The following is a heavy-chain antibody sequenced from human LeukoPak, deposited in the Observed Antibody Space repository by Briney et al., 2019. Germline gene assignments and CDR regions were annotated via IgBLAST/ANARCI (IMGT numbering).Heavy chain of an antibody. Sequence: SESLSLTCAVYARSVSGYYCSSTSHHPRNWREWIGEINHIGSTNNNPSLKTRVTISVDTSKNQFSRKLSSVTAADPAVYYCARGPTYTFGGVIVSSQDFDYWGQGTLVTVSS. V-gene: IGHV4-34*01. D-gene: IGHD3-16*02. J-gene: IGHJ4*02. CDR1: ARSVSGYY. CDR2: INHIGST. CDR3: ARGPTYTFGGVIVSSQDFDY.